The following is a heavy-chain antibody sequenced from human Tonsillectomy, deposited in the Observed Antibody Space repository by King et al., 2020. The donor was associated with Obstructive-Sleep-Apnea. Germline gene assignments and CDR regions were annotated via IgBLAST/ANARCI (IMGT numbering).Heavy chain of an antibody. CDR1: GYTFTSYP. V-gene: IGHV7-4-1*02. J-gene: IGHJ4*02. CDR3: ARDRGDGYNYIDY. D-gene: IGHD5-24*01. CDR2: INTNTGNP. Sequence: VQLVESGSELKKPGASVKVSCKASGYTFTSYPINWVRQAPGHGLEWMGWINTNTGNPTYAQAFTGRFVFSLDTSVSTAYLQISSLKAEDTAIYYCARDRGDGYNYIDYWGQGTMVTVSS.